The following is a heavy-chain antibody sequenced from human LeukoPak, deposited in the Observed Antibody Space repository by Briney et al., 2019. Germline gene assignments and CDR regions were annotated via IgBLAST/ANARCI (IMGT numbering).Heavy chain of an antibody. J-gene: IGHJ4*02. CDR1: GGSFSGYY. Sequence: PSETLSLTCAVYGGSFSGYYWGWIRQPPGKGLEWIGSIYYSGSTYYNPSLKSRVTISVDTSKNQFSLKLSSVTAADTAVYYCARTGIYYDSSGPGDYWGQGTLVTVSS. D-gene: IGHD3-22*01. V-gene: IGHV4-39*01. CDR3: ARTGIYYDSSGPGDY. CDR2: IYYSGST.